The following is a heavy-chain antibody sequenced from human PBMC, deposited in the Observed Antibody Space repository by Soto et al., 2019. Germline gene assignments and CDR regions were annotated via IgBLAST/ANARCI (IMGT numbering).Heavy chain of an antibody. V-gene: IGHV4-59*01. J-gene: IGHJ6*02. D-gene: IGHD6-19*01. CDR2: IYYSGSA. CDR3: ASDRSSGWDQGYGMDV. CDR1: GGSISTYY. Sequence: SETLSLTCTVSGGSISTYYWSWIRQPPGKGLEWIGYIYYSGSASYNPSLKSRATISVDTSKNQFSLKLRSVTAADTAVYYCASDRSSGWDQGYGMDVWGQGTTVTVSS.